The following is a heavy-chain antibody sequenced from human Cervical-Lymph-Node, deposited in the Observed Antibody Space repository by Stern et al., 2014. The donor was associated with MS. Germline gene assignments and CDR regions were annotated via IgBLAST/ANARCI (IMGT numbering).Heavy chain of an antibody. V-gene: IGHV5-51*01. CDR1: GFKFSIYW. CDR3: ARQTTAWASDV. D-gene: IGHD1-14*01. Sequence: VQLVESGAELIRPGESLKISCKGSGFKFSIYWIAWVRQMPGQGLEWMGIIYPGDSETRYRPSFQGQVTMSADKSTSTAYLQWSSLNASDTAMYFCARQTTAWASDVWGQGTLVTVSS. J-gene: IGHJ4*02. CDR2: IYPGDSET.